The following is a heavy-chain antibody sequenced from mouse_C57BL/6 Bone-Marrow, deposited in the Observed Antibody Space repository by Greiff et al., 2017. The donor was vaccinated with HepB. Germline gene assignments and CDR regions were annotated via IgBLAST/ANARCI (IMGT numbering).Heavy chain of an antibody. CDR1: GYSITSGYY. V-gene: IGHV3-6*01. Sequence: EVQLQESGPGLVKPSQSLSLTCSVTGYSITSGYYWNWIRQFPGNKLEWMGYISYDGSNNYNPSLKNRISITRDTSKNQFFLKLNSVTTEDTATYYCARDGYGSRDYWGQGTTLTVSS. CDR3: ARDGYGSRDY. J-gene: IGHJ2*01. CDR2: ISYDGSN. D-gene: IGHD1-1*01.